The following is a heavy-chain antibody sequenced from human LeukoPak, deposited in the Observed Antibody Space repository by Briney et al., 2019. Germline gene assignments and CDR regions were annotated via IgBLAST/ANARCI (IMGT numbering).Heavy chain of an antibody. CDR2: IYHSGST. D-gene: IGHD3-16*01. V-gene: IGHV4-30-2*01. J-gene: IGHJ4*02. CDR1: GGSISSGDYS. Sequence: SETLSLTCAVSGGSISSGDYSWSWIRQPPGKALEWIGFIYHSGSTYYNPSLRSRVTISKDKSKNQFSLRLSSVTAADTAMHYCTSVPWDAYFDYWGLGTLVTVSS. CDR3: TSVPWDAYFDY.